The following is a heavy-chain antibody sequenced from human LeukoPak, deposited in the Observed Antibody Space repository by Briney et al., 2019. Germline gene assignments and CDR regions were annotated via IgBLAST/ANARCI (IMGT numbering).Heavy chain of an antibody. J-gene: IGHJ3*02. CDR1: GYTFTNYD. CDR3: AKHYSSSWLGVRDGFDI. D-gene: IGHD6-13*01. V-gene: IGHV1-18*01. CDR2: ISAYNGNT. Sequence: GASVKVSCKASGYTFTNYDISWVRQAPGQGLEWMGWISAYNGNTNYAQKFQGRVTMTIDTSTSTAYMELRSLRSDDTAVYYCAKHYSSSWLGVRDGFDIWGQGTMVTVSS.